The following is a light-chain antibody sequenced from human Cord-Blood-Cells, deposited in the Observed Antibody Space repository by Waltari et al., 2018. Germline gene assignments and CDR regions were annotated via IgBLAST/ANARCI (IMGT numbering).Light chain of an antibody. CDR1: SSDVGSYNL. CDR2: EGS. Sequence: QPALTQPASVSGSPGQSLTILCTGPSSDVGSYNLVSWYQQHPGKAPKLMIYEGSKRPSGVSNRFSGSKSGNTASLTISGLQAEDEADYYCCSYAGSSTYVFGTGTKVTVL. V-gene: IGLV2-23*01. CDR3: CSYAGSSTYV. J-gene: IGLJ1*01.